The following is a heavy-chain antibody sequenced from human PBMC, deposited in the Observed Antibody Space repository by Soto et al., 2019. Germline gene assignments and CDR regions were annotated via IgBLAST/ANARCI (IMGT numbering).Heavy chain of an antibody. Sequence: QVQLVQSGAEVKKPGASVKVSCKASGYTFTSYGISWVRQAPGQGLEWMGWISAYNGNTNYAQKLQGRVTMTTDTSTSTADMELRRLRSERTAVYYCARDLISGYQVLSPNYYDYYYMYVWGKGTTVTVSS. CDR1: GYTFTSYG. D-gene: IGHD2-2*01. J-gene: IGHJ6*03. CDR3: ARDLISGYQVLSPNYYDYYYMYV. V-gene: IGHV1-18*01. CDR2: ISAYNGNT.